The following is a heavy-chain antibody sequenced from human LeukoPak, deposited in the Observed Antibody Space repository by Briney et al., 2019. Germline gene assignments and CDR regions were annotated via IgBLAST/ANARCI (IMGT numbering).Heavy chain of an antibody. CDR2: ISGSGSST. D-gene: IGHD5-24*01. Sequence: GGSLRLSCAASGFSVSSSHMSWVRQAPGKGLEWVSAISGSGSSTYYADIVKGRFTISRDKSKNTLYLQMNSLRAEDTAIYYCAKLGGFNDNWGQGTLVTVSS. CDR3: AKLGGFNDN. CDR1: GFSVSSSH. J-gene: IGHJ4*02. V-gene: IGHV3-23*01.